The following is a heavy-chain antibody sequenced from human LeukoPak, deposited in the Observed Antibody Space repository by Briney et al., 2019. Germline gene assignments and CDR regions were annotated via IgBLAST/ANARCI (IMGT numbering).Heavy chain of an antibody. CDR3: ARDCKAPSGSSPLHWFDP. V-gene: IGHV4-59*12. CDR1: GGSISSYY. D-gene: IGHD3-10*01. Sequence: SETLSLTCTVSGGSISSYYWSWIRQPPGKGLEWIGYIYYSGSTNYNPSLKSRVTISVDTSKNQFSLKLSSVTAADTAVYYCARDCKAPSGSSPLHWFDPWGQGTLVTVSS. CDR2: IYYSGST. J-gene: IGHJ5*02.